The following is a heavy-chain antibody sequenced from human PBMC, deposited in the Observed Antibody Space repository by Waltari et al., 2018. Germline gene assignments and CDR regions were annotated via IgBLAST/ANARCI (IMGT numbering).Heavy chain of an antibody. J-gene: IGHJ3*02. CDR1: GYTFTSYD. CDR2: MNPNSGNT. V-gene: IGHV1-8*03. CDR3: ARFPAKYCSSTSCYTNRAFDI. Sequence: QVQLVQSGAEVKKPGASVTVSCKASGYTFTSYDINVVRQAPGQGLEWMGWMNPNSGNTGYAQKFQGRVTITRNTSISTAYMELSSLRSEDTAVYYCARFPAKYCSSTSCYTNRAFDIWGQGTMVTVSS. D-gene: IGHD2-2*02.